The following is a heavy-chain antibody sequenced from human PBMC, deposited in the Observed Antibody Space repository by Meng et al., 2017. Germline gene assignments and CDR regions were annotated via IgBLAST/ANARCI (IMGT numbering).Heavy chain of an antibody. CDR3: ARVGRIAAADLPRGDY. CDR2: ISYDGSNK. Sequence: GESLKISCAASGFTFSSYAMHWVRQAPGKGLEWVAVISYDGSNKYYADSVKGRFTISRDNSKNTLYLQMNSLRAEDTAVYYCARVGRIAAADLPRGDYWGQEPWSPSPQ. V-gene: IGHV3-30*01. CDR1: GFTFSSYA. J-gene: IGHJ4*01. D-gene: IGHD6-13*01.